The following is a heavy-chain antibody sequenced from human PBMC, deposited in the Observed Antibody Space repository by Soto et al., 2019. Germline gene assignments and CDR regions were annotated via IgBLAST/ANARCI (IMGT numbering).Heavy chain of an antibody. V-gene: IGHV1-69*13. J-gene: IGHJ4*02. CDR3: AREGSGYNF. D-gene: IGHD5-12*01. Sequence: ASVKVSCKASGGSFSNFGISLVRQAPGQGLXWXXXIVPXXXRXXXXQRFRGRLTITADESTSTGYMELISLRSDDTAVYYCAREGSGYNFWGQGTQVTVSS. CDR1: GGSFSNFG. CDR2: IVPXXXRX.